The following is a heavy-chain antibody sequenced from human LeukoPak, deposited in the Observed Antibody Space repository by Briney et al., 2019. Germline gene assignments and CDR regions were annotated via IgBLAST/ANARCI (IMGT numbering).Heavy chain of an antibody. CDR2: VNTDGSNT. D-gene: IGHD6-19*01. Sequence: AGGSLRLSCAASGFTFNNYWMHWVRQAPGKGLVWVSRVNTDGSNTIYADSVKGRFTMSRDNAKNTLYLQMNSLRAEDTAVYYCARVHKDQWLVTNFDFWGQGSLVTVSS. V-gene: IGHV3-74*01. J-gene: IGHJ4*02. CDR3: ARVHKDQWLVTNFDF. CDR1: GFTFNNYW.